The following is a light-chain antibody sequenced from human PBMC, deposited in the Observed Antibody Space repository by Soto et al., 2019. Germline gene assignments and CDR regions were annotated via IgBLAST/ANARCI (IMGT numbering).Light chain of an antibody. CDR3: SSYTSSSSLYV. CDR1: SSDVGVYNY. J-gene: IGLJ1*01. V-gene: IGLV2-11*01. Sequence: QSVLTQPSSVSGSPGQSVTISCTGTSSDVGVYNYVSWYQHHPGKAPKLMIYDVTKRPSGVPDRFSGSKSGNTASLTISGLQAEDEADYYCSSYTSSSSLYVFGTGTKLTVL. CDR2: DVT.